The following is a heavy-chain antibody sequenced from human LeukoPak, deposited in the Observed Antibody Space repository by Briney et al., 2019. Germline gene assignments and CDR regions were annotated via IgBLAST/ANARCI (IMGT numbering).Heavy chain of an antibody. D-gene: IGHD3-3*01. CDR2: IYYSGST. V-gene: IGHV4-59*01. CDR1: GGSISSYY. J-gene: IGHJ4*02. CDR3: ARVNVLRFLEWSFDY. Sequence: SETLSLTCTVSGGSISSYYWSWIRQPPGKGLEWIGHIYYSGSTNYNPSLKSRVTISVDTSKNQFSLKLSSVTAADTAVYYCARVNVLRFLEWSFDYWGQGTLVTVSS.